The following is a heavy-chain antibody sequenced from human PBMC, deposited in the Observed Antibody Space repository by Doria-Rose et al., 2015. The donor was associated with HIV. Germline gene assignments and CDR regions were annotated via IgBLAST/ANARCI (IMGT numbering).Heavy chain of an antibody. D-gene: IGHD1-1*01. Sequence: QVQLQQWGAGLVKPSETLSLTCAVFGGSFSGYYWSWIRQPPGKGLEWIGGINHSGSTNYNTSLKSRVTISLDTSKNLFSADTAVYYCARGLLRGGWNDVDYYYGMDVWGQGTTVTVSS. CDR2: INHSGST. CDR1: GGSFSGYY. CDR3: ARGLLRGGWNDVDYYYGMDV. J-gene: IGHJ6*02. V-gene: IGHV4-34*01.